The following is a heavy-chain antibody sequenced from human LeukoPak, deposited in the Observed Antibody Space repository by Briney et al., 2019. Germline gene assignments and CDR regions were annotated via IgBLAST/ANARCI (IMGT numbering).Heavy chain of an antibody. CDR3: ARDIVVVPAASPYYYGMDV. J-gene: IGHJ6*02. D-gene: IGHD2-2*01. V-gene: IGHV3-11*01. CDR2: ISSSGSTI. CDR1: GFTFSDYY. Sequence: GGSLRLSCAASGFTFSDYYMSWIRQAPGKGLEWVSYISSSGSTIYYADSVKGRFTISRDNAKNSLYLQMNSLRAEDTAVYYCARDIVVVPAASPYYYGMDVWGQGTTVTVSS.